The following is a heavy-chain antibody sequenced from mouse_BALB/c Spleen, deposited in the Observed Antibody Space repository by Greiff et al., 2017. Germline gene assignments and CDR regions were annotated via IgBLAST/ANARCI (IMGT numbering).Heavy chain of an antibody. V-gene: IGHV1-87*01. CDR3: ARSRGIYYDYDEGAGAMDY. CDR1: GYTFTSYW. CDR2: IYPGDGDT. Sequence: VQLQQSGAELARPGASVKLSCKASGYTFTSYWMQWVKQRPGQGLEWIGAIYPGDGDTRYTQKFKGKATLTADKSSSTAYMQLSSLASEDSAVSYCARSRGIYYDYDEGAGAMDYWGQGTSVTVSS. D-gene: IGHD2-4*01. J-gene: IGHJ4*01.